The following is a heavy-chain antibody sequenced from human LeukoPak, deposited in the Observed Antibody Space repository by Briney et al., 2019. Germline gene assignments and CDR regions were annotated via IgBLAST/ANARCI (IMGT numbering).Heavy chain of an antibody. V-gene: IGHV1-8*03. Sequence: ASVTVSCTASGYTFTTYDINWVRQASGQGLEWMGWMNLKSGYTGYAQKFQGRVTITGDTSISTAYMELSSLRSEDTAVYYCARVAGSIDYWGQGTLVTVSS. D-gene: IGHD6-19*01. CDR2: MNLKSGYT. J-gene: IGHJ4*02. CDR1: GYTFTTYD. CDR3: ARVAGSIDY.